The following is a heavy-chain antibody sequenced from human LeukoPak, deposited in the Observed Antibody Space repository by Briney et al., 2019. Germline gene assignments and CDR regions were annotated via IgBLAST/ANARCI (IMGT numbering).Heavy chain of an antibody. J-gene: IGHJ5*02. Sequence: SETLSLTCTVSGGSLSTYYWSWIRQPPGKGLEWIGYIYYSGSTNYNPSLKSRVTISVDTSKNQFSLKLTSVTAADTAIYYCARWAYCSSPSCYGFDPWGQGTLVTVSS. CDR2: IYYSGST. CDR1: GGSLSTYY. D-gene: IGHD2-2*01. V-gene: IGHV4-59*01. CDR3: ARWAYCSSPSCYGFDP.